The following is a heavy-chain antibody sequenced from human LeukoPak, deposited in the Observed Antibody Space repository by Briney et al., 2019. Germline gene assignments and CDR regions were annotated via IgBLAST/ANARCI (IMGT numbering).Heavy chain of an antibody. D-gene: IGHD3-10*01. CDR2: NIPIFGTA. CDR1: GGTFISYA. CDR3: ARGRAAGGVPKEIDY. V-gene: IGHV1-69*13. Sequence: ASVKVSCNASGGTFISYAISWVRQAPGQGLEWMGGNIPIFGTANYAQKFQGRVTITADEPTSTAYMELSSLRSEDTAVYYCARGRAAGGVPKEIDYWGQGTLVTVSS. J-gene: IGHJ4*02.